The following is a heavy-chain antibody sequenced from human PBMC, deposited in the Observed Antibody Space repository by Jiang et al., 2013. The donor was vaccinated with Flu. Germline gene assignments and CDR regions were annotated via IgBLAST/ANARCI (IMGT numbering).Heavy chain of an antibody. CDR3: ARQNAGATVNAFDL. CDR2: ATIYDSGTT. Sequence: GPGLVKPSETLSLTCGVSGFSISNGYYWGWIRQPPGKGLEWIGTATIYDSGTTYYNPSLKSRVTISLDTSNNRFSLKLTSVTAADTAVYYCARQNAGATVNAFDLWGQGTVVTVSS. D-gene: IGHD5-12*01. V-gene: IGHV4-38-2*01. J-gene: IGHJ3*01. CDR1: GFSISNGYY.